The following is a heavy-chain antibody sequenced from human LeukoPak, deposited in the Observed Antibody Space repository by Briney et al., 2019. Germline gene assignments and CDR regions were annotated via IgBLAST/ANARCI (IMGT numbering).Heavy chain of an antibody. D-gene: IGHD2-8*01. CDR3: ARDRGYCTNGVCYRSYYYYCMDV. V-gene: IGHV1-46*01. CDR1: GYTFTSYY. Sequence: VASVKVSCKASGYTFTSYYMHWVRQAPGQGLEWMGIINPSGGSTSYAQKFQGRVTMTRDTSTSTVYMELSSLRSEDTAVYYCARDRGYCTNGVCYRSYYYYCMDVWGQGTTVTVSS. J-gene: IGHJ6*02. CDR2: INPSGGST.